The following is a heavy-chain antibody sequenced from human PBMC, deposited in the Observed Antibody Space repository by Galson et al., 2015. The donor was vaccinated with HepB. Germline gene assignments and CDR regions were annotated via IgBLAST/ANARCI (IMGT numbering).Heavy chain of an antibody. CDR2: INTNTRNP. CDR1: GYTFTTYS. Sequence: SVKVSCKASGYTFTTYSMNWVRQAPGQGLEWMGWINTNTRNPTYAQGVTGRFVFSLDTSVSTAYLQISRLKAEDTAVYYCARFAGQIWSADDFYYYSDGMDSWGQGILVTVSS. D-gene: IGHD3-3*01. J-gene: IGHJ6*02. CDR3: ARFAGQIWSADDFYYYSDGMDS. V-gene: IGHV7-4-1*02.